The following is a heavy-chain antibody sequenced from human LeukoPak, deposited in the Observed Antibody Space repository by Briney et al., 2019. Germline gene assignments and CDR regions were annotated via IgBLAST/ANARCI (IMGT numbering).Heavy chain of an antibody. V-gene: IGHV3-33*01. Sequence: GGSLRLSCAASGFTFSSYGMHWVRQAPGKGPEWVAVIWYDGSNKYYADSVKGRFTISRDNSKNTLYLQMNSLRAEDTDVYYCATERGYCSSTSCLTSFDYWGQGTLVTVSS. CDR1: GFTFSSYG. J-gene: IGHJ4*02. D-gene: IGHD2-2*01. CDR2: IWYDGSNK. CDR3: ATERGYCSSTSCLTSFDY.